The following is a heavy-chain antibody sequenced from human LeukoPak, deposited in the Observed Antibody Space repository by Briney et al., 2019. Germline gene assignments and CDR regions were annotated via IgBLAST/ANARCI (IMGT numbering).Heavy chain of an antibody. CDR2: ISSGSGTI. CDR3: ARLSGSYGD. V-gene: IGHV3-48*01. J-gene: IGHJ4*02. Sequence: GGSLRLSCAASGFTFSTSSMNWVRQAPGKGLEWISYISSGSGTIYYADSVKGRFTISRDNSKNTLYLQMNSLRAEDTAVYYCARLSGSYGDWGQGTLVTVSS. CDR1: GFTFSTSS. D-gene: IGHD1-26*01.